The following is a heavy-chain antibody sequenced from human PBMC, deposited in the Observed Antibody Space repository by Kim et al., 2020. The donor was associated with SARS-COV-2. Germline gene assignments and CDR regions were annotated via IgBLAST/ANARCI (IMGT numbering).Heavy chain of an antibody. Sequence: SVKVSCKASGGTFSSYAISWVRQAPGQGLEWMGRIIPILGIANYAQKFQGRVTITADKSTSTAYMELSSLRSEDTAVYYCAREKVATILDYWGQGTLVTVSS. CDR2: IIPILGIA. J-gene: IGHJ4*02. D-gene: IGHD5-12*01. CDR1: GGTFSSYA. CDR3: AREKVATILDY. V-gene: IGHV1-69*04.